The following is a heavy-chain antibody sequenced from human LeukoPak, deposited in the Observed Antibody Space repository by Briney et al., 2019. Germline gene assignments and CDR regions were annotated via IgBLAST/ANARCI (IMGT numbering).Heavy chain of an antibody. CDR2: IYSGGST. Sequence: GGSLRLSCATSGFTVSSNYMSWVRQAPGKGLEWVSVIYSGGSTYYPDAVKGRFIITRDDSQNTLYLQMNSPRAEDMAVYYCARITSKVSLGGGWYFDYWGQGTLVTVSS. CDR3: ARITSKVSLGGGWYFDY. J-gene: IGHJ4*02. D-gene: IGHD6-19*01. CDR1: GFTVSSNY. V-gene: IGHV3-66*01.